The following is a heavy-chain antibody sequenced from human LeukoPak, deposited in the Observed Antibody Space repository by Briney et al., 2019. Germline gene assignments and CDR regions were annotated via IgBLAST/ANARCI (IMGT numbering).Heavy chain of an antibody. CDR3: GRFGYVAGVDL. V-gene: IGHV3-7*01. CDR1: GFSFSAYW. J-gene: IGHJ4*02. D-gene: IGHD6-19*01. CDR2: INPVGTAT. Sequence: PGGSLRLSCAASGFSFSAYWMTWVRQAPGAGLEFVANINPVGTATYYADPVKGRFTISRDNAKNLVYLQMNSLRAEDTAVYHCGRFGYVAGVDLWGQGTLVTVPS.